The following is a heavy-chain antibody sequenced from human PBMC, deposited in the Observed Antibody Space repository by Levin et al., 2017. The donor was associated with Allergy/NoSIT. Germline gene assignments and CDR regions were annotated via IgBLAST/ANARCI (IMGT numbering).Heavy chain of an antibody. CDR2: IYNSGTT. V-gene: IGHV4-59*01. CDR3: AGYSTSSSWIDP. CDR1: GGSMNGFY. Sequence: TSETLSLTCTVFGGSMNGFYWNWIRQPPGKGLEWIGYIYNSGTTRYNPSLQSRVTISVDASKSQFSLKVRSVTSADTAIYFCAGYSTSSSWIDPWGQGTLVTVSS. J-gene: IGHJ5*02. D-gene: IGHD2/OR15-2a*01.